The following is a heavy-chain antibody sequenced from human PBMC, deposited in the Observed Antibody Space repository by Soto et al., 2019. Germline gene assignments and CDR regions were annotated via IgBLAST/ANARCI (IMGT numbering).Heavy chain of an antibody. J-gene: IGHJ4*02. CDR3: ARAVRYCSGGSCYDY. Sequence: QGQLVQSGAEVKKPGASVKVSCKASGYTFTGYYMHWVRQAPGQGLEWMGWINPNSGGTNYAQKFQGWVTMTRDTSISTAYMELSRLRSDDTAVYYCARAVRYCSGGSCYDYWGQGTLVTVSS. D-gene: IGHD2-15*01. V-gene: IGHV1-2*04. CDR1: GYTFTGYY. CDR2: INPNSGGT.